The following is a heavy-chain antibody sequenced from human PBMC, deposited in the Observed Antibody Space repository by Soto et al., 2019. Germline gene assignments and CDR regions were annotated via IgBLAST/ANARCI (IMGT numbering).Heavy chain of an antibody. CDR1: GGSISRYY. CDR3: ARLGGYYQAFDQ. J-gene: IGHJ4*02. D-gene: IGHD3-22*01. Sequence: SETLSLTCTVSGGSISRYYWSWIRQTPGKGLEWIGYMYNSGSTTYHPSLKSRVTISVDTSKNQFSLNLTSVTAADTAVYYCARLGGYYQAFDQWGQGSLVTVSS. CDR2: MYNSGST. V-gene: IGHV4-59*08.